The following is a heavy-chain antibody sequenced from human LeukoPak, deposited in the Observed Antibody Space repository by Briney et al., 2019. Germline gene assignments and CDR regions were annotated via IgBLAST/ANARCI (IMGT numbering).Heavy chain of an antibody. J-gene: IGHJ2*01. CDR1: GFTFSNYN. CDR2: ISSSTRYI. Sequence: GGSLRLSCADSGFTFSNYNINWVRQAPGQGLEWVSSISSSTRYIYYADSVKGRFTISRDNAKNSLYLQMNSLRAEDTAVYYCARDPAPNPLLYWYFDLWGRGTLVTVSS. V-gene: IGHV3-21*01. D-gene: IGHD1-14*01. CDR3: ARDPAPNPLLYWYFDL.